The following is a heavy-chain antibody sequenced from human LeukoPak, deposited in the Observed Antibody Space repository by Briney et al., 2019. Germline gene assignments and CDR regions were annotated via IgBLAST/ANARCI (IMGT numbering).Heavy chain of an antibody. J-gene: IGHJ4*02. V-gene: IGHV4-38-2*01. D-gene: IGHD2-2*01. CDR2: IYHNGRT. CDR1: GNSISVGYY. Sequence: PSETLSLTCAVSGNSISVGYYWGWIRQPPGKGLEWIGSIYHNGRTYYNPSLKSRVTISVDTSKNQFSLKLSSVTAADTAVYYCAKRYCSSTTCYDDRGAFDYWGQGTLVTVSS. CDR3: AKRYCSSTTCYDDRGAFDY.